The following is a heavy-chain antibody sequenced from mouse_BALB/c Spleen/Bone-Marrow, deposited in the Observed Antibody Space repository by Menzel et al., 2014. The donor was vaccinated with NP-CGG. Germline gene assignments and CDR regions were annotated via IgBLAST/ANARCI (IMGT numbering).Heavy chain of an antibody. Sequence: VQLKQSGPELVKPGASVKMSCKASGYTFTSYVMHWVKQKPGQGLEWIGYINPYNDGTKYNEKFKGKATLTSDKSSSTAYMELSSLTSEDSAVYYCAEGDYYGRRWFAYWGQGTLVTVSA. D-gene: IGHD1-1*01. CDR3: AEGDYYGRRWFAY. CDR2: INPYNDGT. CDR1: GYTFTSYV. V-gene: IGHV1-14*01. J-gene: IGHJ3*01.